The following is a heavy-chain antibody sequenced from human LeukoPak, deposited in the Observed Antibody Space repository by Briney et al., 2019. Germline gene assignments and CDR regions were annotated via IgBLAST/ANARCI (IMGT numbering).Heavy chain of an antibody. V-gene: IGHV3-23*01. CDR3: AKALLAYCGGDCYHMVDP. J-gene: IGHJ5*02. D-gene: IGHD2-21*02. Sequence: GGSLRLSCAASGFTFSSYAMSWVRQAPGKGLEWVSAIRGSGGSTYYADSVKGRFTISRDNSKNTLYLQMNSLRAEDTAVYYCAKALLAYCGGDCYHMVDPWGQGTLVTVSS. CDR2: IRGSGGST. CDR1: GFTFSSYA.